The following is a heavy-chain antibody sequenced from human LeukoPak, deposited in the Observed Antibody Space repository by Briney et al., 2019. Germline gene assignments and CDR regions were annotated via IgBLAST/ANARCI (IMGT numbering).Heavy chain of an antibody. CDR2: IIPIFGTA. J-gene: IGHJ6*03. CDR1: GGTFSSYA. CDR3: ARVRITMVRGVIITQSYYYYYYMDV. Sequence: ASVKVSCKASGGTFSSYAISWVRQAPGQGLEWMGGIIPIFGTANYAQKFQGRVTITADKSTSTAYMELSSLRSEDTAVYYCARVRITMVRGVIITQSYYYYYYMDVWGKGTTVTVSS. D-gene: IGHD3-10*01. V-gene: IGHV1-69*06.